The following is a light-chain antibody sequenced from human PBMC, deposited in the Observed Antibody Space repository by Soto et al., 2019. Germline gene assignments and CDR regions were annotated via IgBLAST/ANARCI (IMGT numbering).Light chain of an antibody. CDR2: GAS. CDR1: QSVSSTY. Sequence: EIVLTQSPGTLSLSPGERATLSCRASQSVSSTYLAWYQQKPGQAPMLLIYGASSRATGIPDRFSGSGSGTDFTLTISRLEPEDFAVYYCQHYGSLVLIFGGGTKVEIK. V-gene: IGKV3-20*01. CDR3: QHYGSLVLI. J-gene: IGKJ4*01.